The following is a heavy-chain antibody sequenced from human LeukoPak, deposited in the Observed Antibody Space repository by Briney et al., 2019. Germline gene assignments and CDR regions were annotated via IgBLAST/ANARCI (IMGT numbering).Heavy chain of an antibody. Sequence: GGSLRLSCAASGFTFDDYAMHWVRQAPGKGLEWVSGISWNSGSIGYADSVKGRFTISRDNAKNSLYLQMNSLRAEDTALYYCAKDQSYYGSGSFDYWGQGTLVTVSS. CDR1: GFTFDDYA. D-gene: IGHD3-10*01. CDR2: ISWNSGSI. V-gene: IGHV3-9*01. J-gene: IGHJ4*02. CDR3: AKDQSYYGSGSFDY.